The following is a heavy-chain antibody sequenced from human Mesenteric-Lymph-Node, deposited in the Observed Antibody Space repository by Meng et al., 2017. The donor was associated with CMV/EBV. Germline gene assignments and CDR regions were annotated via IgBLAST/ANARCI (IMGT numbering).Heavy chain of an antibody. J-gene: IGHJ4*02. D-gene: IGHD2-2*01. V-gene: IGHV1-8*03. CDR3: ARLESSTPSDAYFEY. CDR1: GYTFTSYD. CDR2: MNPNSGNT. Sequence: ASVKVSCKASGYTFTSYDINWVRQATGQGLEWMGWMNPNSGNTGYAQKFQGRVTITRNTSISTAYMELSSLRSEDTAVYYCARLESSTPSDAYFEYWGQGTLVTVSS.